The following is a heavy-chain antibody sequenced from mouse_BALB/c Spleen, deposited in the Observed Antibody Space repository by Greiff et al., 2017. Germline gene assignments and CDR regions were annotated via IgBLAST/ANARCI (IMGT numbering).Heavy chain of an antibody. Sequence: VQLQQPGAELVKPGASVKLSCKASGYTFTSYWMHWVKQRPGQGLEWIGYINPSTGYTEYNQKFKDKATLTADKSSSTAYMQLSSLTSEDSAVYYCARSRGYYFDYWGQGTTLTVSS. V-gene: IGHV1-7*01. CDR1: GYTFTSYW. J-gene: IGHJ2*01. CDR2: INPSTGYT. CDR3: ARSRGYYFDY.